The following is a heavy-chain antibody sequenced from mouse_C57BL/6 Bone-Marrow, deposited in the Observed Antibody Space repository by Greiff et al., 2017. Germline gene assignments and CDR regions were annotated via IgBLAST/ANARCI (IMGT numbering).Heavy chain of an antibody. J-gene: IGHJ1*03. CDR1: GYTFTDYE. Sequence: VQLQQSGAELVRPGASVTLSCKASGYTFTDYEMHWVKQTPVHGLEWIGAIDPETGGTAYNQKFKGKAILTADKSSSTAYMELRILTSEDSAVYYCTEYDWYFDVGGTGTTVTVTS. V-gene: IGHV1-15*01. D-gene: IGHD2-10*02. CDR3: TEYDWYFDV. CDR2: IDPETGGT.